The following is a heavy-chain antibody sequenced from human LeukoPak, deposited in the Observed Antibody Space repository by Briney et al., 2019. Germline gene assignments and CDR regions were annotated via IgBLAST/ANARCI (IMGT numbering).Heavy chain of an antibody. CDR2: ISVYNGNT. CDR3: ARQPAEYDYGLDV. CDR1: GYTFTGYY. V-gene: IGHV1-18*04. Sequence: GASVKVSCKASGYTFTGYYIHWVRQAPGQGLEWMGWISVYNGNTNYAQKVQGRVTMTTDTSTSTAYMELRSLRSDDTAVYYCARQPAEYDYGLDVWGQGTTVTVSS. J-gene: IGHJ6*02.